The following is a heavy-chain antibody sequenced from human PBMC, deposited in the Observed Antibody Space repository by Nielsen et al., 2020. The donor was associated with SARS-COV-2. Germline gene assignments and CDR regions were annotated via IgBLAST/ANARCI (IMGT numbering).Heavy chain of an antibody. Sequence: GGSLRLSCATSGFRFRSYGMHWVRQAPGKGLEWVAVISYDGSNKYYADSVKGRFTISRDNSKNTLYLQMNSLRAEDTAVYYCAKDTRLYYSYGMDVWGQGTTVTVSS. V-gene: IGHV3-30*18. CDR3: AKDTRLYYSYGMDV. J-gene: IGHJ6*02. CDR2: ISYDGSNK. CDR1: GFRFRSYG.